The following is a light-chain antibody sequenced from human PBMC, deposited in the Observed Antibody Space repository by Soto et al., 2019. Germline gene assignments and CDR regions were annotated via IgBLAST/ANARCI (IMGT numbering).Light chain of an antibody. V-gene: IGLV2-14*01. CDR3: SSYTCSSTLYV. CDR1: SSDIGGYNY. CDR2: EVS. Sequence: QSVLTQPASVSGSPGQSITISCAGTSSDIGGYNYVSWYQQHPGKAPKVMIYEVSNRPSGVSNRFSGSKSGNTASLTISGLQAEDEADDYCSSYTCSSTLYVFGSGTKLTVL. J-gene: IGLJ1*01.